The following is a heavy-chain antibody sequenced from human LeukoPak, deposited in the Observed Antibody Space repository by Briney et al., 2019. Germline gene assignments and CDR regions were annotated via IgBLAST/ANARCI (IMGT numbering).Heavy chain of an antibody. CDR2: INPSGGST. Sequence: ASVKVSCKASGYTFTSYYMHWVRRAPGQGLEWMGIINPSGGSTSYAQKFQGRVTMTRDTSTSTVYMELSSLRSEDTAVYYCARDVGVGTEGYYGMDVWGQGTTVSVSS. V-gene: IGHV1-46*01. CDR3: ARDVGVGTEGYYGMDV. J-gene: IGHJ6*02. D-gene: IGHD2-21*01. CDR1: GYTFTSYY.